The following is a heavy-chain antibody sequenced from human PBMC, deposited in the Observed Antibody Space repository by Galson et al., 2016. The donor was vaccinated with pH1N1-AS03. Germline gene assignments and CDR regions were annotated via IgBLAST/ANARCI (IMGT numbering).Heavy chain of an antibody. CDR2: TYYRSRWYN. J-gene: IGHJ4*02. Sequence: CAISGDSVSSDSAAWNWIRQSPSRGLEWLGRTYYRSRWYNDYAPSLSSRVFFTADTSKNQFSLHLTSVTPEDSATYFCVRDFYGDVFGYWGQGTLVTVSS. D-gene: IGHD4-17*01. CDR1: GDSVSSDSAA. CDR3: VRDFYGDVFGY. V-gene: IGHV6-1*01.